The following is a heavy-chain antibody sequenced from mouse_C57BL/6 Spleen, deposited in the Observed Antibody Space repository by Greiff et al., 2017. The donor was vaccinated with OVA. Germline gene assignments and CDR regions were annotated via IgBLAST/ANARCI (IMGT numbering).Heavy chain of an antibody. Sequence: QVQLQQPGAELVKPGASVKMSCKASGYTFTSYWITWVKQRPGQGLEWIGDIYPGSGSTNYNEKFKSKATLTVDTSSSTAYMQLRSLTSEYSAVYYCARGRGDYAIDYWGQGTSVTVSS. V-gene: IGHV1-55*01. CDR2: IYPGSGST. J-gene: IGHJ4*01. CDR3: ARGRGDYAIDY. D-gene: IGHD6-1*01. CDR1: GYTFTSYW.